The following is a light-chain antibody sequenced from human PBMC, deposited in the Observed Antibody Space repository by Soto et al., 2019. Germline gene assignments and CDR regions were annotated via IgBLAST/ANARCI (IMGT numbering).Light chain of an antibody. CDR3: NSYVGNNNFV. J-gene: IGLJ1*01. Sequence: QSALTQPPSASGSPGQSVTISCTGTSGDVGGYNYVSWYQQHPGKAPKLMIYEVSKRPSGVPDRFSGSKSGNTASLTVSGLQAEDEADYYCNSYVGNNNFVFGTGTKATVL. CDR2: EVS. V-gene: IGLV2-8*01. CDR1: SGDVGGYNY.